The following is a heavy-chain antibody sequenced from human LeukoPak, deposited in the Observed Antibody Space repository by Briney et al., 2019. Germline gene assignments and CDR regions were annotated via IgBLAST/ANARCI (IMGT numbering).Heavy chain of an antibody. Sequence: GGSLRLSCAASGFTFSSYWMSWVRQAPGKGLEWVANIKQDGSEKYYVDSVKGRFTISRDNAKNSLYLQMNSLRAEDTAVYYCAREGYCSGGSCYWVYYFDYWGQGTLVTVS. V-gene: IGHV3-7*04. J-gene: IGHJ4*02. CDR3: AREGYCSGGSCYWVYYFDY. CDR2: IKQDGSEK. D-gene: IGHD2-15*01. CDR1: GFTFSSYW.